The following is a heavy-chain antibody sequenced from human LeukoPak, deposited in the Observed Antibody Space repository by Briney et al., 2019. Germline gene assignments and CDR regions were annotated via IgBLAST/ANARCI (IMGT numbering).Heavy chain of an antibody. CDR1: GYTFTGYY. Sequence: GASVKVSCKASGYTFTGYYMHWVRQAPGQGLEWMGWINPNSGGTNYAQKFQGRVTMTRDTSISTAYMELSRLRSDDTAVYYCAREGTGDIVVVPAENAWFDPWGQGTLVTVSS. J-gene: IGHJ5*02. CDR2: INPNSGGT. V-gene: IGHV1-2*02. CDR3: AREGTGDIVVVPAENAWFDP. D-gene: IGHD2-2*01.